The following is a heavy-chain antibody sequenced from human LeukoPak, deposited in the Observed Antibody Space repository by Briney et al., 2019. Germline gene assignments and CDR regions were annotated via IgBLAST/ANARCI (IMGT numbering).Heavy chain of an antibody. D-gene: IGHD2-2*02. CDR1: GLSKKNTS. Sequence: SDRPFCADRGLSKKNTSLSSAHQETRKGLEWVGRIKSKTDGGTTAYAAPVKGRFTISRGDSKNTLYLQMNSLKPEDTAVYYCTTAGGYCSSTSCYTWDELDPWGQGTLVTVSS. V-gene: IGHV3-15*01. CDR2: IKSKTDGGTT. CDR3: TTAGGYCSSTSCYTWDELDP. J-gene: IGHJ5*02.